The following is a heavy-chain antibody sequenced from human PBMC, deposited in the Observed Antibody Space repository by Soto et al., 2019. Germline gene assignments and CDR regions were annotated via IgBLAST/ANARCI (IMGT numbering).Heavy chain of an antibody. D-gene: IGHD6-13*01. Sequence: QVQLVQSGAEEKKPGASVKVSCKASGYTFTSYAMHWVRQAPGQRLEWMGWINAGNGNTKYSQKFQGRVTITRDTSGSTAYMELSSPRSEDTAVYYCASREYSSSWYPLLSWGQGTLVTVSS. V-gene: IGHV1-3*05. CDR1: GYTFTSYA. CDR3: ASREYSSSWYPLLS. J-gene: IGHJ4*02. CDR2: INAGNGNT.